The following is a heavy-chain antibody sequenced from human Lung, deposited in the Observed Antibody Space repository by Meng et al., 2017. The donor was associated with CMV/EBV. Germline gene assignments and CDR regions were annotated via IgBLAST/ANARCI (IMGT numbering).Heavy chain of an antibody. CDR2: VRSKEKNHVA. D-gene: IGHD3-3*01. CDR1: TFRSSA. V-gene: IGHV3-73*01. Sequence: TFRSSAIHWGRQASGKGLEWVGRVRSKEKNHVAHYGALVAGRFIISRDDSKNTAYLQLNSLKTEDTAVYYCTATRGDSWSGYPNWFDPWGQGALVTVSS. CDR3: TATRGDSWSGYPNWFDP. J-gene: IGHJ5*02.